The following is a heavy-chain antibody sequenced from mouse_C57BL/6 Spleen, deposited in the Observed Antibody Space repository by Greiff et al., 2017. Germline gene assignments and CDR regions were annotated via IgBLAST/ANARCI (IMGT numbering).Heavy chain of an antibody. CDR1: GYTFTSYW. V-gene: IGHV1-69*01. CDR2: IDPSDSYT. Sequence: QVQLQQPGAELVMPGASVKLSCKASGYTFTSYWMHWVKQRPGQGLEWIGEIDPSDSYTNYNQKFKGKSTLTVDKSSSTAYMQLSSLTSEDSAVYYCARLPDGYYAYWGQGTLVTVSA. D-gene: IGHD2-3*01. J-gene: IGHJ3*01. CDR3: ARLPDGYYAY.